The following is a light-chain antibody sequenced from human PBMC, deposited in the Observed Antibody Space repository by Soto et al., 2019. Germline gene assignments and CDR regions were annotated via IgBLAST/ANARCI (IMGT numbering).Light chain of an antibody. CDR2: GTS. Sequence: EDVLTQSPGTLSLSRGERATLSCRASERIYSAYLGWYQQKPGQAPRLLIYGTSSRATGIPDRFSGSGSGTDFTLTITSLHSEDFAVYYCQQYGISPTTFGQGIKVDIK. CDR1: ERIYSAY. CDR3: QQYGISPTT. J-gene: IGKJ1*01. V-gene: IGKV3-20*01.